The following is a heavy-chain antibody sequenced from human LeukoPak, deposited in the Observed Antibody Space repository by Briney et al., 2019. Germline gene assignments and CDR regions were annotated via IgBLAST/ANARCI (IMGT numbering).Heavy chain of an antibody. CDR3: ARLSTSPPHRGNQEGYFDWLFHYSYYFDY. V-gene: IGHV1-8*03. J-gene: IGHJ4*02. Sequence: GASVKVSCKASGYTFTSYDINWVRQATGQGLEWMGWMNPNSGNTGYAQKFQGRVTITRNTSISTAYMELSSLRSEDTAVYYCARLSTSPPHRGNQEGYFDWLFHYSYYFDYWGQGTLVTVSS. CDR2: MNPNSGNT. D-gene: IGHD3-9*01. CDR1: GYTFTSYD.